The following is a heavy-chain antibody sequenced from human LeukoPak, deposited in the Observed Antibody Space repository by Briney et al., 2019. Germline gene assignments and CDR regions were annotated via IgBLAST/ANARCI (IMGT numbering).Heavy chain of an antibody. Sequence: SETLSLTCTVSGGSISSYYWSWIRQPPGKGLEWIAYIYYSGSTNYNPSLKSRVTISVDTSKNQFSLKLSSVTAADTAVYYCARAGYSSGWRLIDYWGQGTLVTVSS. CDR1: GGSISSYY. CDR2: IYYSGST. D-gene: IGHD6-19*01. CDR3: ARAGYSSGWRLIDY. V-gene: IGHV4-59*01. J-gene: IGHJ4*02.